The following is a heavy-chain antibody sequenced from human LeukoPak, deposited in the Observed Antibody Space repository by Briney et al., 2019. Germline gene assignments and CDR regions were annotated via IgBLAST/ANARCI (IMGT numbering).Heavy chain of an antibody. V-gene: IGHV4-30-2*01. CDR2: IYDSGST. CDR3: ARGGFLSSPYYFDY. CDR1: GGSISSGGYA. J-gene: IGHJ4*02. Sequence: ETSETLSLTCAVSGGSISSGGYAWSWIRQPPGKGLEWIGYIYDSGSTYYNPFLKSRVTISVDRSKNQFSLKLSSVTAADTAVYYCARGGFLSSPYYFDYWGQGTLVTVSS. D-gene: IGHD3-10*01.